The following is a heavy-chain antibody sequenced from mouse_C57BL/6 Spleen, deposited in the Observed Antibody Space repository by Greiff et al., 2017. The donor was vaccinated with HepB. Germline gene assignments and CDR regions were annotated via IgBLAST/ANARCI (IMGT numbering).Heavy chain of an antibody. CDR3: AKNGNYDYGYAMDY. J-gene: IGHJ4*01. D-gene: IGHD2-4*01. V-gene: IGHV2-5*01. CDR2: IWRGGST. CDR1: GFSLTSYG. Sequence: QVQLKESGPGLVQPSQSLSITCTVSGFSLTSYGVHWVRQSPGKGLEWLGVIWRGGSTDYNAAFMSRLSITKDNSKSQVFFKMNSLQADDTAIYYCAKNGNYDYGYAMDYWGQGTSVTVSS.